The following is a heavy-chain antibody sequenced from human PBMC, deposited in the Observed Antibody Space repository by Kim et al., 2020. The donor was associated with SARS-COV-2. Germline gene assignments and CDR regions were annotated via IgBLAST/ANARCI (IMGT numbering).Heavy chain of an antibody. CDR2: ISGSGADT. D-gene: IGHD3-9*01. Sequence: GGSLRLSCVASGFTFNTFAVNWVRQAPGNGLEWVSDISGSGADTSYADSVKGRFTISRDNSKNTLYLQMNSLRPEDTATYYCAKGVDWLSPKQLPFYGMDVWGQGTTVTVSS. CDR3: AKGVDWLSPKQLPFYGMDV. CDR1: GFTFNTFA. J-gene: IGHJ6*02. V-gene: IGHV3-23*01.